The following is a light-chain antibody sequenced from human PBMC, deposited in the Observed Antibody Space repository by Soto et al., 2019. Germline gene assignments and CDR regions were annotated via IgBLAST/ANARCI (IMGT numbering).Light chain of an antibody. V-gene: IGKV3-20*01. CDR3: LQYNSAWT. Sequence: EIVLTQSPGTLSLSPGERATLSCRASQSVSSSYLAWYQQKPGQAPRLLIYGASSRATGIPDRFSGSGSGTDFTLTISSLQSEDFTVYSCLQYNSAWTFGQGTKVDIK. CDR2: GAS. CDR1: QSVSSSY. J-gene: IGKJ1*01.